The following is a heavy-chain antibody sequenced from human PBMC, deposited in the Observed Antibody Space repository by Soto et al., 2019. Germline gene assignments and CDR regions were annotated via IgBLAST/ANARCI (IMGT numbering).Heavy chain of an antibody. V-gene: IGHV1-69*01. Sequence: QVQLVQSGAEVKKPGSSVKVSCKASGGTFSSYAISWVRQAPGQGLEWMGGIIPIFGTANYAQKFQGRVTITSDESTSTAYMELSSLGSEDTAVYYCASGGSRYCSSTSCQNYFDYWVQGTLVTVSS. CDR1: GGTFSSYA. CDR3: ASGGSRYCSSTSCQNYFDY. CDR2: IIPIFGTA. J-gene: IGHJ4*02. D-gene: IGHD2-2*01.